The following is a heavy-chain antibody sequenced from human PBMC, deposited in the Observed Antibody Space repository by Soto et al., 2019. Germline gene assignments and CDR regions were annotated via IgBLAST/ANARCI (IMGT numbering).Heavy chain of an antibody. CDR2: IIPIFGTA. J-gene: IGHJ6*02. CDR1: GGTFSSYA. V-gene: IGHV1-69*06. D-gene: IGHD3-10*01. Sequence: SVKVSCKASGGTFSSYAISWVRQAPGQGLEWMGGIIPIFGTANYAQKFQGRVTITADKSTSTAYMELSSLRSEDTAVYYCARDRALWFGELLHYYYYGMDVWGQGTTVTVSS. CDR3: ARDRALWFGELLHYYYYGMDV.